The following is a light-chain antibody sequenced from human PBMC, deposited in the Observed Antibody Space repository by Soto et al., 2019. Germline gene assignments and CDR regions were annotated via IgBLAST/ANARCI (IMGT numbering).Light chain of an antibody. CDR3: QQYGTSEII. J-gene: IGKJ5*01. V-gene: IGKV3-15*01. CDR1: QSVNSD. Sequence: EIVLTQSPATLSVSPGNRATLSCRASQSVNSDLAWYQQKPGQAPRLLIYGASTRATDIPARFSGSGSGTDFTLTISRLEPEDFAVFYCQQYGTSEIIFGQGTRLEIK. CDR2: GAS.